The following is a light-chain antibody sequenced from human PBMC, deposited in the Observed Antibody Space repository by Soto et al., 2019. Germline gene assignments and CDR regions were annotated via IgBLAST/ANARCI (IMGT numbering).Light chain of an antibody. Sequence: QSVLTQPASVSGSPGQSITFSCTGTSSDVGTYNLVSWYQQCPGKAPKLMIFESTKRPSGVSNRFSGSKSGNTASLTISGLQAEDEADYYCCSYTGTSSWVFGGGTKLTVL. J-gene: IGLJ3*02. CDR3: CSYTGTSSWV. CDR2: EST. CDR1: SSDVGTYNL. V-gene: IGLV2-23*01.